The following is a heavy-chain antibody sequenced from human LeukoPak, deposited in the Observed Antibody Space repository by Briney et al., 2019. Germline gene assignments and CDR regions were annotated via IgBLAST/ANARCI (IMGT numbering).Heavy chain of an antibody. CDR1: GFTFSSYW. CDR2: LKQDGSEK. CDR3: AREKETRLSITMVRGLIRRHYYMDV. J-gene: IGHJ6*03. Sequence: PGGSLRLSCAASGFTFSSYWMSWVRQAPGKGLEWVANLKQDGSEKYYVDSVKGRFTISRDNAKNSLYLQMNSLRAEDTAVYYCAREKETRLSITMVRGLIRRHYYMDVWGKGTTVTISS. V-gene: IGHV3-7*01. D-gene: IGHD3-10*01.